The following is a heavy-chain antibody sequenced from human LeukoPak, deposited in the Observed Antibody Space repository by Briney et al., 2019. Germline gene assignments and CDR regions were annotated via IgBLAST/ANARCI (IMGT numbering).Heavy chain of an antibody. D-gene: IGHD3-22*01. CDR3: ARGGVYDTSGNTHDAFDI. CDR2: IYTSGST. J-gene: IGHJ3*02. Sequence: SQTLSLTCTVSGGSIISDSYYWSWIRQPAGKGLEWIGHIYTSGSTNYNSSLKSRVTISVDTSKNQFSLKLSSVTAADTAVYYCARGGVYDTSGNTHDAFDIWGQGTMVTVSS. CDR1: GGSIISDSYY. V-gene: IGHV4-61*09.